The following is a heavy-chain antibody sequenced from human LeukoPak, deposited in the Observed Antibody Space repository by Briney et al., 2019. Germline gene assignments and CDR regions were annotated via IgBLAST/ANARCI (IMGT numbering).Heavy chain of an antibody. D-gene: IGHD3-3*01. V-gene: IGHV3-23*01. CDR3: AKTYDFWSGYFFDY. J-gene: IGHJ4*02. CDR2: ISGSGGST. CDR1: GFTFSSYA. Sequence: GGSLRLSCAASGFTFSSYAMSWVRQAPGKGLEWVSAISGSGGSTHYADSVKGRFTISRDNSKNTLYLQMNSLRAEDTAVYYCAKTYDFWSGYFFDYWGQGTLVTVSS.